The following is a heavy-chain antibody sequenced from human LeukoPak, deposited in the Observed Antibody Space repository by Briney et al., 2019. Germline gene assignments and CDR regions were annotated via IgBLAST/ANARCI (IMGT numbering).Heavy chain of an antibody. D-gene: IGHD5-12*01. CDR2: ISSSSSYI. J-gene: IGHJ4*02. CDR1: GFTFSSYS. V-gene: IGHV3-21*01. CDR3: ARDLGGYPGPPLDY. Sequence: PGGSLRLSCAASGFTFSSYSMNWVRQAPGKGLEWVSSISSSSSYIYYADPVRGRFTISRDNAKNSLYLQMNSLRAEDTAVYYCARDLGGYPGPPLDYWGQGTLVTVSS.